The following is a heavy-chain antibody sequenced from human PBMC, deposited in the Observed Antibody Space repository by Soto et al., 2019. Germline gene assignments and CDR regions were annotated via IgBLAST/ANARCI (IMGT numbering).Heavy chain of an antibody. CDR3: AKEGVVAVAARGLFDY. CDR1: GFTFNSYA. D-gene: IGHD6-19*01. Sequence: PGGSLRLSCAASGFTFNSYAMSWVRQAPGKGLEWVSAISGSGGSTYYADSVKGRFTISRDNSKNTLYLQMNSLRAEDTAVYYCAKEGVVAVAARGLFDYWGQGTLVTVS. J-gene: IGHJ4*02. V-gene: IGHV3-23*01. CDR2: ISGSGGST.